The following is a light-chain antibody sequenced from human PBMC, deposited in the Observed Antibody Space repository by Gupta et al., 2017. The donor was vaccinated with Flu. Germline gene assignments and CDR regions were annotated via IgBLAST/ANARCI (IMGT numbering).Light chain of an antibody. CDR2: DAS. V-gene: IGKV3-11*01. CDR3: QQRANWLPGLT. J-gene: IGKJ4*01. CDR1: QSVSSH. Sequence: EIVLTQSPATLSLSPGDRATLSCRASQSVSSHLAWYQQKPGQPPRLLIYDASTRATGIPARFSGSGSGTDFTLSISSLEPADFAVYYCQQRANWLPGLTFGGGTKVEIK.